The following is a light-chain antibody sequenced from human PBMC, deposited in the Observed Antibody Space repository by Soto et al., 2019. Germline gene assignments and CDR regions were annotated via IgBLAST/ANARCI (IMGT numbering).Light chain of an antibody. CDR3: QQYNTWPLT. CDR2: GAS. CDR1: ESVSNN. Sequence: EIVMTQSPATLSVSPGERATLSCRASESVSNNLAWYQQKPGQAPRLLIYGASTRATGIPARFSGSGPGTEFTLTISSLQSEDFAVYYCQQYNTWPLTFGQGTRLE. V-gene: IGKV3-15*01. J-gene: IGKJ5*01.